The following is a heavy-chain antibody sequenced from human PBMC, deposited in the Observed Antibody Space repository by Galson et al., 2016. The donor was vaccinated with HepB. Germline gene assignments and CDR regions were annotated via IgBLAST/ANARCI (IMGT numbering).Heavy chain of an antibody. Sequence: SLRLSCAASGFTFSTYNMNWVRQAPGKGLEWVSSISNTGITIYYADSVKDRFTLTRDNAKNSLFLEMNTLRADDTAIYYCARGNYGSGRRRSFDSWGQGTLVTVSS. J-gene: IGHJ4*02. CDR2: ISNTGITI. CDR3: ARGNYGSGRRRSFDS. CDR1: GFTFSTYN. D-gene: IGHD3-10*01. V-gene: IGHV3-21*04.